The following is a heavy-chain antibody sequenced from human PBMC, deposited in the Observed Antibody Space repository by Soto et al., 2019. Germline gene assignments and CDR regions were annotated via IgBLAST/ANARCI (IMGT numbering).Heavy chain of an antibody. CDR3: AKDGGTGKYYDY. Sequence: QVQLVESGGGVVQPGRSLRLSCAASGFTFNIDGMHWVRQAPGKGLEWVSVIAYDGSNKYYADSVKGRFTISRDNSKNMMYPQMHRLRPEDTAVYYCAKDGGTGKYYDYWGQGTLVTVSS. CDR2: IAYDGSNK. V-gene: IGHV3-30*18. J-gene: IGHJ4*02. CDR1: GFTFNIDG. D-gene: IGHD2-8*02.